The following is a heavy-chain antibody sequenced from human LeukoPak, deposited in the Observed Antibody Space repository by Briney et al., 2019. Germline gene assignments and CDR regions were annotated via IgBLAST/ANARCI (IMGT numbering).Heavy chain of an antibody. D-gene: IGHD1-14*01. CDR1: GYSLTTYY. CDR3: ASVYLHGMDV. Sequence: ASVKVSCKASGYSLTTYYMHWVRQAPGQGLEWMAIISPSGGSTNYAQKFQGRVTMTRDTPTNTVYMEMSSLRIEDTAVYYCASVYLHGMDVWGQGTTVTVSS. CDR2: ISPSGGST. V-gene: IGHV1-46*01. J-gene: IGHJ6*02.